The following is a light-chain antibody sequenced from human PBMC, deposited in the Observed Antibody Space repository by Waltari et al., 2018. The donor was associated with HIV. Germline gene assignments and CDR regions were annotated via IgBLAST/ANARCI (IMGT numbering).Light chain of an antibody. CDR2: WAS. J-gene: IGKJ1*01. CDR3: QQYYSTRGT. V-gene: IGKV4-1*01. Sequence: DIVMTQSPDSLAVSLGERATINCKSSQSVLYSSNNKNYLAWYQQKPGQPPKLLIYWASTRESGVPDGFSGSGSGTDFTLTISSLQAEDVAVYYCQQYYSTRGTFGQGTKVEIK. CDR1: QSVLYSSNNKNY.